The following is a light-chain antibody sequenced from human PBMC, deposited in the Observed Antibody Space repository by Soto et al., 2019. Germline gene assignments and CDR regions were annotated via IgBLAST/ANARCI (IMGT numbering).Light chain of an antibody. V-gene: IGKV1-27*01. CDR1: QAISTY. CDR2: AAS. Sequence: DIQLTQSPSSLSASVGDRVTITCRASQAISTYLVWYQQKPGTVPKLLIFAASTLQSGVPSRFSGSGSGTYFTLTISSLQPEDVATYYCQNYNGAPWTFGQGTKVEIK. CDR3: QNYNGAPWT. J-gene: IGKJ1*01.